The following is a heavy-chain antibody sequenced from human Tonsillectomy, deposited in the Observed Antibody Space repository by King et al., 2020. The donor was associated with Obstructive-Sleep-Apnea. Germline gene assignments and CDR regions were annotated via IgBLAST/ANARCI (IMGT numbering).Heavy chain of an antibody. CDR1: GFTFDEYA. CDR2: ISWNSGSI. D-gene: IGHD3-9*01. J-gene: IGHJ6*02. V-gene: IGHV3-9*01. Sequence: VQLVESGGGLVQPGRSLRLSCAASGFTFDEYAMHWVRQAPGKGLEWVSGISWNSGSIGQADSVKGRFTISRDNAENSLYLQMNSLRAEDTALYYCAKGKYGIFPLGGMDVWGQGTTVTVSS. CDR3: AKGKYGIFPLGGMDV.